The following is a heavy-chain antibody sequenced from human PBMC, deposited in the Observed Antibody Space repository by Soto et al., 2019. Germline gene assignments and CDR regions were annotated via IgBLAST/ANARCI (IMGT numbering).Heavy chain of an antibody. D-gene: IGHD6-19*01. CDR1: GFTFDDYA. Sequence: GGSLRLSCAASGFTFDDYAMHWVRQAPGKGLEWVSGISWNSGSIGYADSVKGRFTISRDNAKNSLYLQMNSLRAEDTALYYCARFMGTDGWSNHVFDLWGKGTMVPVSS. J-gene: IGHJ3*01. V-gene: IGHV3-9*01. CDR3: ARFMGTDGWSNHVFDL. CDR2: ISWNSGSI.